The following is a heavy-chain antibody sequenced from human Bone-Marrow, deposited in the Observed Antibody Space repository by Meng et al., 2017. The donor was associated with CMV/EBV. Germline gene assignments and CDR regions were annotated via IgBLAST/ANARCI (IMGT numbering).Heavy chain of an antibody. Sequence: ESPKISCPASGFTFDDYAMHWVRQAPGKGLEWVSLISWDGGSTYYADSVKGRYTISRDNSKNSLYLQMNSLRAEDTALYYCAKGAYSSLYFDYWGQGTLVTVSS. CDR2: ISWDGGST. D-gene: IGHD6-6*01. CDR1: GFTFDDYA. CDR3: AKGAYSSLYFDY. V-gene: IGHV3-43D*03. J-gene: IGHJ4*02.